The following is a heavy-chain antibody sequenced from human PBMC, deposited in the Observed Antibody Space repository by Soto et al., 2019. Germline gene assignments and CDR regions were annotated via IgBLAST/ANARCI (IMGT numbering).Heavy chain of an antibody. V-gene: IGHV4-39*01. CDR2: IYYSGST. CDR1: GGSISSSSYY. J-gene: IGHJ4*02. D-gene: IGHD2-21*02. CDR3: ARLFSPRWRPLDS. Sequence: QLQLQESGPGLVKPSETLSLTCTVSGGSISSSSYYWGWIRQPPGKGLEWIGSIYYSGSTYYNPSLTSRVTLSVDTAKNQCSLKLSTVTAADTAVYYCARLFSPRWRPLDSWGQGSLVTVSS.